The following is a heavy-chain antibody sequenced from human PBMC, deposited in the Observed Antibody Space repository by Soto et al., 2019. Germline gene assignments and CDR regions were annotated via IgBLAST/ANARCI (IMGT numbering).Heavy chain of an antibody. Sequence: QVQLVQSGAEVQKPGASVKVSCKASGYTFTSYGISWVRQAPGQGLEWMGWISAYNGHTNSAQKLQGRVTMSTATSTSTAYMELRRLRADDTGVYSCARDAGFRSDYWGQGTLVTVSS. J-gene: IGHJ4*02. CDR3: ARDAGFRSDY. CDR2: ISAYNGHT. CDR1: GYTFTSYG. V-gene: IGHV1-18*01. D-gene: IGHD3-9*01.